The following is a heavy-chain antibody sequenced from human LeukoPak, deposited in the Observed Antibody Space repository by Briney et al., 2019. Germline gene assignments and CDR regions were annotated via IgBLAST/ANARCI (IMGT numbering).Heavy chain of an antibody. Sequence: SETLSLTCAVSGASISSASDYWGWIRQPPGKGLEWLGSIYYGGSTYDNPSLRSRVTISVDTSRNQFSLKLTSVTAADTAVYYCARIGGGSWRNPGYWFDPWGQGNLVSVSS. D-gene: IGHD2-15*01. CDR2: IYYGGST. CDR1: GASISSASDY. CDR3: ARIGGGSWRNPGYWFDP. V-gene: IGHV4-39*01. J-gene: IGHJ5*02.